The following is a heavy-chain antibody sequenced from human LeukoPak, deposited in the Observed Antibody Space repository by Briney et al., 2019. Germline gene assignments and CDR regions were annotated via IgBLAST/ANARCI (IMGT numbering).Heavy chain of an antibody. Sequence: PGGSLRLSCAASGFIFSSYAMSWVRQAPGKGLEWVSTISGSGGSTYYADSVKGRFTISRDNSKNTVYLQMNSLRAEDTAVYYCTTVSATGTPFLWGQGTLVTVSP. CDR2: ISGSGGST. CDR1: GFIFSSYA. CDR3: TTVSATGTPFL. J-gene: IGHJ4*02. D-gene: IGHD1-1*01. V-gene: IGHV3-23*01.